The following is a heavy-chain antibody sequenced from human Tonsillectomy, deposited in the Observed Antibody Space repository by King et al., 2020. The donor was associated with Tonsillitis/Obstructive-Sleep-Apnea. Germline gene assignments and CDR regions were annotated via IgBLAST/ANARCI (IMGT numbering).Heavy chain of an antibody. D-gene: IGHD3-22*01. CDR3: ARVWDSSDSRGYRAFDI. CDR2: IKEDGSEK. V-gene: IGHV3-7*03. Sequence: VQLVESGGGLVQPGGSLRLSCAASGFTFSAFWMTWVRQAPGKGLEGVANIKEDGSEKYYVDSVKGRFTISRDNAKNSLYLQMNSLRAEDTAVYYCARVWDSSDSRGYRAFDIWGQGAMVTVSS. J-gene: IGHJ3*02. CDR1: GFTFSAFW.